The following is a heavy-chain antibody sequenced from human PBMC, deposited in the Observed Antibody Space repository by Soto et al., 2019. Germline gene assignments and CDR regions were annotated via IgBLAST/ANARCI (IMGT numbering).Heavy chain of an antibody. D-gene: IGHD2-8*02. J-gene: IGHJ5*02. CDR1: GFPFINYA. CDR3: AKVPDGVNSNSPYH. V-gene: IGHV3-23*01. CDR2: TTGGGIGP. Sequence: EVQLLESGGGLVQPGESLKLACAASGFPFINYAMSWVRQAPGKGLEWVSTTGGGIGPYYADSVKGRFTISRDNPKNTLYLQMNSLGVEDTAVYYCAKVPDGVNSNSPYHWGQGTLVTVSS.